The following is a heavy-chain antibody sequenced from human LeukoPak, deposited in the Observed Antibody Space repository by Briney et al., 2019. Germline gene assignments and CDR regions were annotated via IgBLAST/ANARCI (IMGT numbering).Heavy chain of an antibody. J-gene: IGHJ4*02. Sequence: GSSVKVSCKASGGTFSSYAISWVRQAPGQGLEWMGWISAYNGNTNYAQKLQGRVTMTTDTSTSTAYMELRSLRSDDTAVYYCARSYDYVWGSYRYPFGDYWGQGTLVTVSS. V-gene: IGHV1-18*01. D-gene: IGHD3-16*02. CDR1: GGTFSSYA. CDR2: ISAYNGNT. CDR3: ARSYDYVWGSYRYPFGDY.